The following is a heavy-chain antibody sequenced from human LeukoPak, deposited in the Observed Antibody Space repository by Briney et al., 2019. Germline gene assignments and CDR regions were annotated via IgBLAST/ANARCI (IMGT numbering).Heavy chain of an antibody. CDR1: GDSISSSTYY. D-gene: IGHD6-13*01. V-gene: IGHV4-39*01. Sequence: SETLSLTCTVSGDSISSSTYYWGWIRQPPGKGLEWIGSIYYSGSTFYNPSLKSRVTISVDTSKNQFSLKLSSVTSADTAVYYCARGPDYSSSYAANWFDPWGQGTLVTVSS. CDR2: IYYSGST. J-gene: IGHJ5*02. CDR3: ARGPDYSSSYAANWFDP.